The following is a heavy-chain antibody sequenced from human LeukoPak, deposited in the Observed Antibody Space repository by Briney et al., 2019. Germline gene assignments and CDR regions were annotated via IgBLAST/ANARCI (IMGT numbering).Heavy chain of an antibody. D-gene: IGHD3-22*01. V-gene: IGHV1-69*02. CDR2: IIPILGIA. J-gene: IGHJ5*02. CDR3: ARRTMIVAAGWLDP. Sequence: IIPILGIANYAQKFQGRVTITADKSTSTAYMELSSLRSEDTAVYYCARRTMIVAAGWLDPWGQGTLVTVSS.